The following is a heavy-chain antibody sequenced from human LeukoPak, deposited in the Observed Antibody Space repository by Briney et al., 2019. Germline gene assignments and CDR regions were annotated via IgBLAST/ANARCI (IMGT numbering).Heavy chain of an antibody. CDR3: ARDFNIGDVDY. J-gene: IGHJ4*02. CDR1: GFTFSSYW. Sequence: PGGSLRLSGAASGFTFSSYWMSWVRQAPGKGLEWVANIKQDGSEKYYVDSVKGRFTISRDNAKNSLYLQMNSLRAEDTAVYYCARDFNIGDVDYWGQGTLVTVSS. V-gene: IGHV3-7*01. CDR2: IKQDGSEK. D-gene: IGHD4-17*01.